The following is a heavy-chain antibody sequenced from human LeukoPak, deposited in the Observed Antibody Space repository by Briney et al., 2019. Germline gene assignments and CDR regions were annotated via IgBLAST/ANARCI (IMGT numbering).Heavy chain of an antibody. CDR3: AKRGVVIRVILVGFNKEAYYFDS. D-gene: IGHD3-22*01. Sequence: GGSLRLSCAVSGITLSNYGMSWVGQAPGKGLEWVAGISGSGGTTSYADSVKGRFTISRDNPQNTLYLQMNSLRAEDTAVYFCAKRGVVIRVILVGFNKEAYYFDSWGQGALVTVSS. CDR2: ISGSGGTT. J-gene: IGHJ4*02. CDR1: GITLSNYG. V-gene: IGHV3-23*01.